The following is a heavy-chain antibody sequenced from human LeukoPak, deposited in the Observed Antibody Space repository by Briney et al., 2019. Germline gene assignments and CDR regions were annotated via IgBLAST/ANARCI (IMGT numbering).Heavy chain of an antibody. J-gene: IGHJ6*03. CDR3: ARDRAILELRYYYYMDV. Sequence: GGSLRLSCAASGFTFSSYWMHWVRQAPGKGLVWVSRIDSDGSNTNYADSVKGRFTISRDNAKNSLYLQMNSLRAEDTAVYYCARDRAILELRYYYYMDVWGKGTTVTVSS. V-gene: IGHV3-74*01. CDR1: GFTFSSYW. D-gene: IGHD3-10*01. CDR2: IDSDGSNT.